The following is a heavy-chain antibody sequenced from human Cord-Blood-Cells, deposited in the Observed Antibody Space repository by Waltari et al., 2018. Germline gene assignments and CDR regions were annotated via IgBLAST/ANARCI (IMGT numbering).Heavy chain of an antibody. CDR2: ISWNSGSI. CDR1: GFTFADYA. Sequence: EVQLVESGGGLLQPGRSLRLSCAASGFTFADYAIHWVGQAPGKGLEWVSGISWNSGSIGYADSVKGRFTISRDNAKNSLYLQMNSLRAEDMALYYCAKVAGSGSYFDYWGQGTLVTVSS. D-gene: IGHD1-26*01. CDR3: AKVAGSGSYFDY. V-gene: IGHV3-9*03. J-gene: IGHJ4*02.